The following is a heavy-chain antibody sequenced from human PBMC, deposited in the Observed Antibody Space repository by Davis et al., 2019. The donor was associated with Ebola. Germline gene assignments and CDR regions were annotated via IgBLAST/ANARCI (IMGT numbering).Heavy chain of an antibody. CDR1: GNTFNNYD. Sequence: ASVKVSCKTSGNTFNNYDINWVRQAPGQGLEWMGWISAISANNGNTNYAPKLQGRVTMTTDTSTSTAYMELTSLKSDDTAVYYCARVTIFGVIIGDFDYWGQGTLVTVSS. J-gene: IGHJ4*02. D-gene: IGHD3-3*01. V-gene: IGHV1-18*01. CDR2: ISAISANNGNT. CDR3: ARVTIFGVIIGDFDY.